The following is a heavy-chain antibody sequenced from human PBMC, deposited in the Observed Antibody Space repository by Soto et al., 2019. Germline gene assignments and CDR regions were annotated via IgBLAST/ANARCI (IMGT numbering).Heavy chain of an antibody. J-gene: IGHJ5*02. CDR3: ARDQQYSWNYRRHLKLGFDP. D-gene: IGHD1-7*01. Sequence: GGSLRLSCAASGFTFSSYAMHWVRQAPGKGLEWVAVISYDGSNKYYADSVKGRFTISRDNSKNTLYLQMNSLRAEDTAVYYCARDQQYSWNYRRHLKLGFDPWGQGTLVTVSS. CDR2: ISYDGSNK. CDR1: GFTFSSYA. V-gene: IGHV3-30-3*01.